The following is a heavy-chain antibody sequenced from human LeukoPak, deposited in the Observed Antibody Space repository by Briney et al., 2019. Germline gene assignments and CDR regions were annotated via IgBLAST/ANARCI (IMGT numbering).Heavy chain of an antibody. J-gene: IGHJ4*02. D-gene: IGHD3-10*01. CDR3: ARYNSLFRGVTTSDY. Sequence: ASVKVSCKTSGYSFSKYGISWVRQAPGQGLEWMGRIGRVTSNSGDVTYAPKFQDRVTMTTDTSTTTAYMELRSLRFDDTAVYFCARYNSLFRGVTTSDYWGQGTLVTVSS. CDR2: IGRVTSNSGDV. CDR1: GYSFSKYG. V-gene: IGHV1-18*01.